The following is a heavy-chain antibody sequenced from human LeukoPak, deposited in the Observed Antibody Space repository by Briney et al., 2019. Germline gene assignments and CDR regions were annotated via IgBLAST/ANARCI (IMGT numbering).Heavy chain of an antibody. J-gene: IGHJ4*02. Sequence: GGSLRLSCAASGFTVSSNYMSWVRQAPGKGLEWVSVIYSGGSTYYADSVKGRFTISRDNSRNTLYLQMNSLRAEDTAVYYCARAGGGDYLDYGGQGTRVTVSS. V-gene: IGHV3-66*01. CDR1: GFTVSSNY. D-gene: IGHD3-16*01. CDR3: ARAGGGDYLDY. CDR2: IYSGGST.